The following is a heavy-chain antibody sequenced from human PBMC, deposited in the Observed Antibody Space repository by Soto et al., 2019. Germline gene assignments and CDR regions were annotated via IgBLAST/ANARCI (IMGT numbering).Heavy chain of an antibody. CDR1: GGSISSYY. J-gene: IGHJ4*02. Sequence: SETLSLTCTVSGGSISSYYWSWIRQPPGKGLEWIGYIYYSGSTNYNPSLKSRVTISVDTSKNQFSLKLSSVTAVDTAVYYCAASSSWLPWDYWGQGTLVTVSS. V-gene: IGHV4-59*01. D-gene: IGHD6-13*01. CDR2: IYYSGST. CDR3: AASSSWLPWDY.